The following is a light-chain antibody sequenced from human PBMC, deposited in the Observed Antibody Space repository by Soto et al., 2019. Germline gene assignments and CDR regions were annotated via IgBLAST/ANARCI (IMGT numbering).Light chain of an antibody. CDR2: GAS. J-gene: IGKJ5*01. V-gene: IGKV3-20*01. Sequence: EMVLTQSPGTLSLSPGERATLSCRASQSVTSIYLAWYQQKPGQAPRLLIYGASSRATGIPDRFSGSGSGTDFTLTISRLEPEDFAVYYCQQYGSSVITFGQGRRLEVK. CDR1: QSVTSIY. CDR3: QQYGSSVIT.